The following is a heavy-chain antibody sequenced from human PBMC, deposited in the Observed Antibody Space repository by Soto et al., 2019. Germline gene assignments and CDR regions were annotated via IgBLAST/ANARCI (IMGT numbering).Heavy chain of an antibody. CDR1: GFTFSNYY. V-gene: IGHV3-11*01. CDR2: ISSTGRTI. Sequence: GGALRLSCEASGFTFSNYYMSSIRQAPGKGLEGVSYISSTGRTIYYADSVKGRFTVSRHNAQNSLSLKLDSLRVEDTAVYYCARSYSSGWEFDYWGQGTQVTVSS. CDR3: ARSYSSGWEFDY. D-gene: IGHD6-19*01. J-gene: IGHJ4*02.